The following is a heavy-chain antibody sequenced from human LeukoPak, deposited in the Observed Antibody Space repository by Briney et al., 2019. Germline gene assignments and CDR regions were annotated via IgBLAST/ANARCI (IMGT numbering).Heavy chain of an antibody. D-gene: IGHD5-18*01. Sequence: GGSLRLSCAASGFTFSSYEMNWVRQAPGKGLEWVSYISSSGSTIYYADSVKGRFTISRDNAKNSLYLQMNSLRAEDTAVYYCARETRRYSYGRFDYWGQGTLVTVSS. J-gene: IGHJ4*02. CDR3: ARETRRYSYGRFDY. CDR2: ISSSGSTI. V-gene: IGHV3-48*03. CDR1: GFTFSSYE.